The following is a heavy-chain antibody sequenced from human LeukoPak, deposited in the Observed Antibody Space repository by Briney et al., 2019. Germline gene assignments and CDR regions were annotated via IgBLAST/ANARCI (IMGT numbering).Heavy chain of an antibody. CDR3: ATGTSGSYYVGIVRPIDY. V-gene: IGHV1-24*01. CDR2: FDPDDGET. Sequence: ASVKASCKVSGYTRTELPIHWVRQAPGKGLEWMGGFDPDDGETVYAQMFQGRVTMTEDTSSDTASMELSSLRSEDTAVYYCATGTSGSYYVGIVRPIDYWGQGTLVTVSS. J-gene: IGHJ4*02. CDR1: GYTRTELP. D-gene: IGHD1-26*01.